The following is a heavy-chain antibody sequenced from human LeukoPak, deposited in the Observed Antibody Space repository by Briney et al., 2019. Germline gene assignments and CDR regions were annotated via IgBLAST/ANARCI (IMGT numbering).Heavy chain of an antibody. J-gene: IGHJ4*02. CDR2: SYYSGST. V-gene: IGHV4-59*12. D-gene: IGHD2-21*02. CDR3: ARVAVVPGPGYFDH. Sequence: PSETLSLTCTGPGGSISRNYWSWIRQPPGKGLEWVGYSYYSGSTNYNPSLKRRVTISIDTSNNQFSLKLSSVTAADTAVYYCARVAVVPGPGYFDHWGQGTLVTVSS. CDR1: GGSISRNY.